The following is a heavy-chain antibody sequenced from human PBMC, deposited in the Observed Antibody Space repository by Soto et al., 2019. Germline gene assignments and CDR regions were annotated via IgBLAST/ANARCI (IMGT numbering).Heavy chain of an antibody. D-gene: IGHD3-16*01. V-gene: IGHV3-7*05. Sequence: EVQLVESGGGLVQPGGSLRLSCEASGFTFTSYWMSWVRQAPGKGLEWVANIKQDGTSKYYADSVKGRFTVSRDNAKSSLHLQMDSLRDDDTALYRCSRLRFILTERDFDSWGQGTLVTVSS. J-gene: IGHJ4*02. CDR1: GFTFTSYW. CDR3: SRLRFILTERDFDS. CDR2: IKQDGTSK.